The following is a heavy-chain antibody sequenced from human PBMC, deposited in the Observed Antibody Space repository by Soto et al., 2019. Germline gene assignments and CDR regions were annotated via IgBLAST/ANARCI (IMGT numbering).Heavy chain of an antibody. Sequence: QLPLQESGPGLVKPSETLSLTCTVSGGSISSSSYYWGWIRQPPGKGLEWIGSIYYSGSTYYNPSLKSRVTISVDTSKNQFSLKLSSVTAADTAVYYCASDDILTGYYASYYFDYWGQGTLVTVSS. CDR3: ASDDILTGYYASYYFDY. CDR1: GGSISSSSYY. CDR2: IYYSGST. V-gene: IGHV4-39*01. J-gene: IGHJ4*02. D-gene: IGHD3-9*01.